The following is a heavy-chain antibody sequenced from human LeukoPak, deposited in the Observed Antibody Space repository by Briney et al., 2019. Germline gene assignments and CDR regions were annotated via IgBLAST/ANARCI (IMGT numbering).Heavy chain of an antibody. CDR1: GFTFSSYW. CDR2: ISGSAST. V-gene: IGHV3-23*01. J-gene: IGHJ4*02. Sequence: GGSLRLSCGASGFTFSSYWMHWVRQAPGKGLEWVSGISGSASTYYADSVKGRFTISRDNSKNTLYLQMSSLRAEDTAVYYCAISGGYWAWAHWGQGTLVTVSS. CDR3: AISGGYWAWAH. D-gene: IGHD1-26*01.